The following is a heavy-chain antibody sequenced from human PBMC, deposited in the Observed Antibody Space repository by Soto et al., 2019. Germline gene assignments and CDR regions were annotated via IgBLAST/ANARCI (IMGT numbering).Heavy chain of an antibody. V-gene: IGHV4-59*01. D-gene: IGHD4-17*01. Sequence: SETLSLTCTVSGGSIGSYYLSWIRQPPGKGLEWIGFIYYRGSTNYNPSLKSRVTISVDTSKNQFFLKLTSVTPADTAVYYCARGGPGYGDRIFQYWGQGTLVTSPQ. CDR1: GGSIGSYY. J-gene: IGHJ4*02. CDR3: ARGGPGYGDRIFQY. CDR2: IYYRGST.